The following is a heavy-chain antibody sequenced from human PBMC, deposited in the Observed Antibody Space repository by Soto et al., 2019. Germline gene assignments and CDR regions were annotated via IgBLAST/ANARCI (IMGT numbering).Heavy chain of an antibody. CDR2: IYYSGST. J-gene: IGHJ6*02. D-gene: IGHD3-16*01. Sequence: SETLSLTCTVSGGSISSYYWSWIRQPPGKGLEWIGYIYYSGSTNYNPSLKSRVTISVDTSKNQFSLKLSSVTAADTAVYYCARTLVGYGMDVWGQGTTVTVSS. CDR1: GGSISSYY. CDR3: ARTLVGYGMDV. V-gene: IGHV4-59*01.